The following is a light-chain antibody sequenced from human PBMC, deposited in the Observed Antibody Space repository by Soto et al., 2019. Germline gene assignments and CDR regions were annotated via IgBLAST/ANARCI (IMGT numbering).Light chain of an antibody. V-gene: IGKV4-1*01. J-gene: IGKJ2*01. CDR2: WAS. CDR3: QQYYSTPPYT. Sequence: DIVMTQSPDSLAVSLGERATINCKSSQSVLYSSNNKNYLAWYQQKPGQPPKLLIYWASTRESGGPDRFSGSGSGTDLTLTISSLQAEDVAVYYCQQYYSTPPYTFGQGTKLEIK. CDR1: QSVLYSSNNKNY.